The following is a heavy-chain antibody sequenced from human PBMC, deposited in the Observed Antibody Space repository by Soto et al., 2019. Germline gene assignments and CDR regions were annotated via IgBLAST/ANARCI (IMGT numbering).Heavy chain of an antibody. Sequence: GASVKVSCKASGYTFTSYYIHWVRQAPGQGLEWMGIINPSGGSASYAWKFQGRVAMTRDTSTSTVYMEVSSLGYEDTAVYYCARDPNLSLTYHYYGMDVWGQGTTVTVSS. D-gene: IGHD7-27*01. V-gene: IGHV1-46*01. J-gene: IGHJ6*02. CDR1: GYTFTSYY. CDR2: INPSGGSA. CDR3: ARDPNLSLTYHYYGMDV.